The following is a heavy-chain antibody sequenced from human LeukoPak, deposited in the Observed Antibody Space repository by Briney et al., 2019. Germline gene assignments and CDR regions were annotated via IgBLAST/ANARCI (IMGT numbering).Heavy chain of an antibody. V-gene: IGHV4-34*01. D-gene: IGHD1-7*01. CDR1: GGSFSGYY. CDR3: ARVAWYNWNYLSAFDI. Sequence: SETLSPTCAVYGGSFSGYYWSWIRQPPGKGLEWIGEINHSGSTNYNPSLKSRVTISVDTSKNQFSLKLSSVTAADTAVYYCARVAWYNWNYLSAFDIWGQGTMVTVSS. J-gene: IGHJ3*02. CDR2: INHSGST.